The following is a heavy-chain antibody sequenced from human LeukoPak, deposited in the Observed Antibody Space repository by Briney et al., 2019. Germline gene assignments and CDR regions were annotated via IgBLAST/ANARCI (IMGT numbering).Heavy chain of an antibody. Sequence: SETLSLTCTVSGGSIGSYYWSWIRQPPGKGLEWIGYIYYSGSINYNPSLKSRVTISVDTSKNQFSLKLSSVTAADTAVYYCARWTWGNFDYWGQGTLVTVSS. V-gene: IGHV4-59*01. CDR2: IYYSGSI. D-gene: IGHD3-16*01. CDR1: GGSIGSYY. J-gene: IGHJ4*02. CDR3: ARWTWGNFDY.